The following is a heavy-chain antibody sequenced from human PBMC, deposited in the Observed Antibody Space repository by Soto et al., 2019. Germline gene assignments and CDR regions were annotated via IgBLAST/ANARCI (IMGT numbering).Heavy chain of an antibody. CDR1: GASVSAYY. J-gene: IGHJ5*02. D-gene: IGHD3-10*01. V-gene: IGHV4-59*02. Sequence: QVQLQESGPGLVKPSETLYLTCSVSGASVSAYYWSWVRQPPGKGLEWIGYIYHTGSTFYNDSLKSRVTXSXXXSXXQLSLTLNSVTAADTAVYYCARESAGSGKNNWFDPWGQGTLVTVSS. CDR3: ARESAGSGKNNWFDP. CDR2: IYHTGST.